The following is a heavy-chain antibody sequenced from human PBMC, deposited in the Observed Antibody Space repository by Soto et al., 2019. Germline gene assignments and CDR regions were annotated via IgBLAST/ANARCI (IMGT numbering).Heavy chain of an antibody. J-gene: IGHJ6*02. Sequence: PSQTLSLTCAISGDSVSSNSAAWNWIRQFPSRGLEWLGRTYYRSKWYNDYAVSVKSRITINPDTSKNQFSLQLNSVTPEDTAVYYCARAVWDTAMELYYYYYYGMDVWGQGTTVTVSS. D-gene: IGHD5-18*01. CDR1: GDSVSSNSAA. CDR2: TYYRSKWYN. V-gene: IGHV6-1*01. CDR3: ARAVWDTAMELYYYYYYGMDV.